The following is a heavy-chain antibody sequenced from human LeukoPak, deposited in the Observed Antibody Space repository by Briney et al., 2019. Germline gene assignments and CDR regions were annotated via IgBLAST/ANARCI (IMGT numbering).Heavy chain of an antibody. CDR2: IYSGGST. V-gene: IGHV3-53*01. CDR3: ARDTRGESDY. CDR1: GFIVSSNY. J-gene: IGHJ4*02. Sequence: WGSLRLSCAASGFIVSSNYMSWVRQAPGKGLEWVSVIYSGGSTYYADSVKGRFTISRDNAKNSLYLQMNSLRAEDTAVYYCARDTRGESDYWGQGTLVTVSS. D-gene: IGHD2-2*01.